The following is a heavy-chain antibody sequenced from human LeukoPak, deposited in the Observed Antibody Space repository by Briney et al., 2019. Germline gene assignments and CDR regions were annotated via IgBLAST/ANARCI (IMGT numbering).Heavy chain of an antibody. CDR3: AKDRRNYYYGSGDDTFDI. D-gene: IGHD3-10*01. Sequence: GGSLRLSCAASGFTFNNYNMNWVRRAPGKGPEWVAYITTGSSAIYYAASVKGRFTISRDNAKNSLYLQMNSLRAEDTALYYCAKDRRNYYYGSGDDTFDIWGQGTMVTVS. V-gene: IGHV3-48*01. CDR1: GFTFNNYN. CDR2: ITTGSSAI. J-gene: IGHJ3*02.